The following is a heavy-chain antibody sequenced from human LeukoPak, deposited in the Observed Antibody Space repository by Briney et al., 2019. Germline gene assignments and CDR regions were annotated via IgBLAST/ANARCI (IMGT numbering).Heavy chain of an antibody. J-gene: IGHJ4*02. D-gene: IGHD3-22*01. CDR1: GFTFSSYA. Sequence: PGGSLRLSCAASGFTFSSYAMSWVRQAPGKGLEWVSAISGSGGSTYYADSVKGRFTISRDNSKNTLYLQMNSLRAEDTAVYYCAKGPANPGDSSGYYQTAPFGYWGQGTLVTVSS. V-gene: IGHV3-23*01. CDR2: ISGSGGST. CDR3: AKGPANPGDSSGYYQTAPFGY.